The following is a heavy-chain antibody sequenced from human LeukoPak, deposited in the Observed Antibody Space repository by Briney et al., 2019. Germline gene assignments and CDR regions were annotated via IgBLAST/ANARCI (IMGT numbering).Heavy chain of an antibody. Sequence: GESLKISCKGSGYRFTSYWIGWVRQMPGKDLEWMGIIYPGDSDTRYSPSFKGQVTISADKSISTACLQWSSLKASDTAMYYCARMSASYMSASLNYFDYWGQGTLVTVSS. CDR1: GYRFTSYW. V-gene: IGHV5-51*01. D-gene: IGHD2-21*01. CDR3: ARMSASYMSASLNYFDY. J-gene: IGHJ4*02. CDR2: IYPGDSDT.